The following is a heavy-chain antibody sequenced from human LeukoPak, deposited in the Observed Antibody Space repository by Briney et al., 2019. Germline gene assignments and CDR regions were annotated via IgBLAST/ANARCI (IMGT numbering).Heavy chain of an antibody. CDR3: VRANYYDSSGYPRYFDY. CDR1: GFTFSDYY. D-gene: IGHD3-22*01. V-gene: IGHV3-74*01. CDR2: INSDGSST. J-gene: IGHJ4*02. Sequence: GGSLRLSCAASGFTFSDYYMSWIRQAPGKGLVWVSHINSDGSSTSYADSVKGRFTISRDNAKNTLYLQMNSLRAEDTAVYYCVRANYYDSSGYPRYFDYWGQGTLVSVSS.